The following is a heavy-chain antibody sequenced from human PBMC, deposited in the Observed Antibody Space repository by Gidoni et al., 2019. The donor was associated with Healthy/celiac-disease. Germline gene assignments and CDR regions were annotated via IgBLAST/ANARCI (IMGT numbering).Heavy chain of an antibody. Sequence: QVQLQQWGAGLLKPSETLTLTCAVYGGSFSGYYWSWIRQPPGKGLEWIGDINHSGSTNYNPSLKSRFTISVDTSQNQFSLKLSSVTAADTAVYYCARGRAYSYGCFDPWGQGTLVTVSS. CDR2: INHSGST. J-gene: IGHJ5*02. D-gene: IGHD5-18*01. CDR1: GGSFSGYY. CDR3: ARGRAYSYGCFDP. V-gene: IGHV4-34*01.